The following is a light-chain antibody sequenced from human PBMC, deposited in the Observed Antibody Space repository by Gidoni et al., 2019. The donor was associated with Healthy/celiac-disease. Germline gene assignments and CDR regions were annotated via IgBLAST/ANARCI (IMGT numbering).Light chain of an antibody. V-gene: IGKV3-11*01. J-gene: IGKJ5*01. CDR3: QQRSNWFIT. CDR1: QSVSSY. Sequence: EIVLTQSPATLSLSPGERATLSCRPSQSVSSYLAWYQQKPGQAPRLLIYDASNRATGIPARFSGSGSGTDFTLTISSLEPEDFAVYYCQQRSNWFITFGQGTRLEIK. CDR2: DAS.